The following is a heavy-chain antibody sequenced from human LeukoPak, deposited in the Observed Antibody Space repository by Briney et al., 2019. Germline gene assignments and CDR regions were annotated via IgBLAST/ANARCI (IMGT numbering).Heavy chain of an antibody. D-gene: IGHD3-22*01. CDR3: ARGERYYYDSSGYDY. V-gene: IGHV3-7*05. Sequence: PGGSLRLSCAASGFTFSSYGMHWVRQAPGKGLEWVANIKQDGSEKYYVDSVKGRFTISRDNAKNSLYLQMNSLRAEDTAVYYCARGERYYYDSSGYDYWGQGTLVTVSS. CDR2: IKQDGSEK. CDR1: GFTFSSYG. J-gene: IGHJ4*02.